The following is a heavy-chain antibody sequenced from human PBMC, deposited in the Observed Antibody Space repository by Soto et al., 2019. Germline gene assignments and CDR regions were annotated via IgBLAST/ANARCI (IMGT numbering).Heavy chain of an antibody. V-gene: IGHV3-30*18. J-gene: IGHJ6*02. Sequence: GGSLRLSCAASGFTFSSYGMHWVRQAPGKGLEWVAVISYDGSNKYYADSVKGRFTISRDNSKNTLYLQMNSLRAEDTAVYYWAKDVSPDSSGYWGPQPEQNYYYYGMDVWGQGTTVTVSS. CDR2: ISYDGSNK. CDR3: AKDVSPDSSGYWGPQPEQNYYYYGMDV. D-gene: IGHD3-22*01. CDR1: GFTFSSYG.